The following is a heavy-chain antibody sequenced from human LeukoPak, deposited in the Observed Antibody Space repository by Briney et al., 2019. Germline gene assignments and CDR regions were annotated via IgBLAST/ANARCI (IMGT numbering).Heavy chain of an antibody. V-gene: IGHV4-39*01. Sequence: PSETLSLTCTVAGGSISSSSYYWGWIRQPPGKGLEWIGSIYYSGSTYYNPSLKSRVTISVDTSKNQFSLKLSSVTAADTAVYYCARHYRAPFVGYWGQGTLVTVSS. J-gene: IGHJ4*02. CDR2: IYYSGST. D-gene: IGHD2-15*01. CDR1: GGSISSSSYY. CDR3: ARHYRAPFVGY.